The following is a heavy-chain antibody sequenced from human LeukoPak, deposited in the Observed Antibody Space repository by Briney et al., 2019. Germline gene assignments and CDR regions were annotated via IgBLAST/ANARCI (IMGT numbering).Heavy chain of an antibody. CDR2: ISYDGSNK. Sequence: GRSLRLSCAASGFTFSSYGMHWVRQAPGKGLEWVAVISYDGSNKYYADSVKGRFTISRDNAKNTLYLQMNSLRAEDTAVYYCARGVPFSYWGQGTLVTVSS. CDR1: GFTFSSYG. CDR3: ARGVPFSY. D-gene: IGHD3-10*01. J-gene: IGHJ4*02. V-gene: IGHV3-30*03.